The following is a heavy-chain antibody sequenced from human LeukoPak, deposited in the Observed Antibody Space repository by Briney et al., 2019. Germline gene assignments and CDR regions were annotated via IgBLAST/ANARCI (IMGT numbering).Heavy chain of an antibody. Sequence: PGGSLRLSCVASGVTFGNYWMSWVRQAPGKGLEWVAVIWYDGSNKYYADSVKGRFTISRDNSKNTLYLQMNSLRAEDMAVYYCARGQREYYYGSGSMDVWGQGTTVTVSS. CDR2: IWYDGSNK. V-gene: IGHV3-33*08. CDR3: ARGQREYYYGSGSMDV. J-gene: IGHJ6*02. D-gene: IGHD3-10*01. CDR1: GVTFGNYW.